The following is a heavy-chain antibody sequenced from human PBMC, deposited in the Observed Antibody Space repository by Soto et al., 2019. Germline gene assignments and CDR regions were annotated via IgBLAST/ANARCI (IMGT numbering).Heavy chain of an antibody. CDR2: ISGSGGST. CDR3: AKVPSKVEYYDFWSGPPYCFDY. V-gene: IGHV3-23*01. J-gene: IGHJ4*02. Sequence: GGSLRLSCAASGFTFSSYAMSWVRQAPGKGLEWVSAISGSGGSTYYADSVKGRFTISRDNSKNTLYLQMNGLGAEATAVYYCAKVPSKVEYYDFWSGPPYCFDYWGQGTLVTVSS. D-gene: IGHD3-3*01. CDR1: GFTFSSYA.